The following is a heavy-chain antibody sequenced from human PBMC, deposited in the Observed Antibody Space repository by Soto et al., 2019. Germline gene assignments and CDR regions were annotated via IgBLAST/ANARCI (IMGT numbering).Heavy chain of an antibody. D-gene: IGHD3-22*01. Sequence: GASLKVSCKASGYTFTSYYMHWVLQAPGQGLEWMVIINPSGGSTSYAQKFQGRVTMTRDTSTSTVYMELSSLRSEDKVVYYCARRNYYDSSGYYPHFGYWGQGTLVTVSS. CDR1: GYTFTSYY. J-gene: IGHJ4*02. CDR2: INPSGGST. CDR3: ARRNYYDSSGYYPHFGY. V-gene: IGHV1-46*01.